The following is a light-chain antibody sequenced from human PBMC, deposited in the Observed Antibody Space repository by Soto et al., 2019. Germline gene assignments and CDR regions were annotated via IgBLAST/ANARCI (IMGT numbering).Light chain of an antibody. J-gene: IGLJ3*02. CDR2: RNN. CDR3: AAWDDSLSGRV. CDR1: SSNIGSNY. V-gene: IGLV1-47*01. Sequence: QSVLTQPPSASRTPGQRVTISRSGSSSNIGSNYVYWYQQLPGTAPKLLIYRNNQRPSGVPDRFSGSKSGTSASLAISGLRSEDEADYYCAAWDDSLSGRVFGGGTKVTVL.